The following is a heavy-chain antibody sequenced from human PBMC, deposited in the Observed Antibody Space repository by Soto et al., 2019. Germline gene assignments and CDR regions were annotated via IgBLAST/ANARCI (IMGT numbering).Heavy chain of an antibody. D-gene: IGHD3-16*01. CDR1: GGSISSSSYY. V-gene: IGHV4-39*01. CDR3: ATSRGDGVWFDA. CDR2: IYYSGST. J-gene: IGHJ5*02. Sequence: QLQLQESGPGLVKPSETLSLTCTVSGGSISSSSYYWGWIRQPPGKGLEWIGSIYYSGSTYYNPSLKSRVTLSVDTSKNQFSLKLSSVSAADTAVYYYATSRGDGVWFDAWGQGTLVTVSS.